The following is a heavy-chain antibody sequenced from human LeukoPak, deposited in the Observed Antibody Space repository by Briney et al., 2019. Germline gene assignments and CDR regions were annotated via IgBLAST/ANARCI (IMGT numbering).Heavy chain of an antibody. V-gene: IGHV3-23*01. CDR2: VSGSGGRT. CDR1: GFTFSNYG. Sequence: GGSLRLSCAASGFTFSNYGMSWFRQAPGKGLEWVSVVSGSGGRTYYADSVKGRFTISRDNSKNTLFPQMNSLRVEDTAVYYCAKGAQDFGDSTTDYWGQGTLVTVSS. D-gene: IGHD4-17*01. J-gene: IGHJ4*02. CDR3: AKGAQDFGDSTTDY.